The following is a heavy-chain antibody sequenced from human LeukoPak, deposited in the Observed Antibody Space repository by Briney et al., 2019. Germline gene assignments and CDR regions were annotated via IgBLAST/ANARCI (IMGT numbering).Heavy chain of an antibody. CDR2: ISGSSNYI. J-gene: IGHJ4*02. D-gene: IGHD2-2*02. V-gene: IGHV3-21*01. Sequence: GGSLRLSCAASGFTFSSYTMNWVRQAPGKGLEWVSSISGSSNYIFYADSMKGRFTISRDNAKNSLYLQMNSLRAEDTAVYYCARTHYQPLLYEFDYWGQGTLVTVSS. CDR3: ARTHYQPLLYEFDY. CDR1: GFTFSSYT.